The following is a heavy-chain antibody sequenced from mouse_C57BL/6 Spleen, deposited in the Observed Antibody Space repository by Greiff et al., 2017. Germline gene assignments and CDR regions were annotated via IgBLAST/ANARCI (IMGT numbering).Heavy chain of an antibody. V-gene: IGHV1-81*01. CDR1: GYTFTSYG. J-gene: IGHJ2*01. D-gene: IGHD1-1*01. CDR3: ARSDSHYCGNHFDY. CDR2: IYPRSGNT. Sequence: QVQLQQSGAELARPGASVKLSCKASGYTFTSYGLSWVKQRTGQGLEWIGEIYPRSGNTYYNEKFKGKATLTADKSSSTAYMELRSLTSEDSAVYFCARSDSHYCGNHFDYWGQGTTLTVSS.